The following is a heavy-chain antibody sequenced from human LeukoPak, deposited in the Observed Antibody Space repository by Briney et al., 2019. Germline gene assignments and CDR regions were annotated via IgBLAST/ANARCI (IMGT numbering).Heavy chain of an antibody. CDR2: FDPEDGET. V-gene: IGHV1-24*01. J-gene: IGHJ4*02. CDR1: GYTLTELS. Sequence: ASVKVSCKVSGYTLTELSMHWVRQAPGKGLEWMGGFDPEDGETIYAQEFQGRVTMTEDTSTDTAYMELSSLRSEDTAVYYCATYLLAAAGDADYWGQGTLVTVSS. CDR3: ATYLLAAAGDADY. D-gene: IGHD6-13*01.